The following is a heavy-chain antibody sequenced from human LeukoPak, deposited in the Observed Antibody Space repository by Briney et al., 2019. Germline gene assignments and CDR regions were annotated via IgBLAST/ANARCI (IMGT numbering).Heavy chain of an antibody. J-gene: IGHJ4*02. CDR2: INPNSGDT. CDR3: ARDYCSSTSCLFDY. D-gene: IGHD2-2*01. CDR1: GYTFTGYH. V-gene: IGHV1-2*06. Sequence: ASVKVSCKASGYTFTGYHMRWVRQAPGQGLEWVGRINPNSGDTNYAQKFQGRVTMTRDTSISTAYMELSRLRSDDTAVYYCARDYCSSTSCLFDYWGQGTLVTVSS.